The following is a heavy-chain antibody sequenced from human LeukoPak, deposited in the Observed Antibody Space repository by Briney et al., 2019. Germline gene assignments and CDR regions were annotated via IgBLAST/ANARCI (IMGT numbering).Heavy chain of an antibody. Sequence: GASVKVSCKASGYTFTSYGISWVRQAPGQGLEWMGWISAYNGNTNYAQKLQGRVTMTTDTSTSTAYMELRSLRSDDTAVYYCARDFLHYSSSWGELDIWGQGTMVTVSS. CDR3: ARDFLHYSSSWGELDI. D-gene: IGHD6-13*01. CDR2: ISAYNGNT. CDR1: GYTFTSYG. V-gene: IGHV1-18*01. J-gene: IGHJ3*02.